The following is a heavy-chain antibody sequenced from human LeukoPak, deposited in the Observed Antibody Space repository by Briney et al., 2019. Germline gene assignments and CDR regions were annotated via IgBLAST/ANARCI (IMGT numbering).Heavy chain of an antibody. CDR3: AKPSPRYCSGGTCDAFDI. V-gene: IGHV5-51*01. J-gene: IGHJ3*02. CDR1: GYSFTNYW. Sequence: GASLQISCKGSGYSFTNYWIGWVRQLPGKGLEWMGIIYPGDSDARYSPSFQGQVTISADKSISTVYLQWSSLKASDTAMYYCAKPSPRYCSGGTCDAFDIWGQGTMVTVSS. CDR2: IYPGDSDA. D-gene: IGHD2-15*01.